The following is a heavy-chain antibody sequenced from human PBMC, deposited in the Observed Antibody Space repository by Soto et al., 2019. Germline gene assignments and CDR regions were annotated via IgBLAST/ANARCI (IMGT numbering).Heavy chain of an antibody. D-gene: IGHD1-26*01. Sequence: SETLSLTCTVSSGSISGYFWSWIRQPPGKEPEWIGYISYTGNTNYNPSLQSRVSISLVTSKNQISLKLDAVTASDTAVYYCARMERSKEGLSVYYFDFWGQGTLETVST. V-gene: IGHV4-59*01. J-gene: IGHJ4*01. CDR1: SGSISGYF. CDR3: ARMERSKEGLSVYYFDF. CDR2: ISYTGNT.